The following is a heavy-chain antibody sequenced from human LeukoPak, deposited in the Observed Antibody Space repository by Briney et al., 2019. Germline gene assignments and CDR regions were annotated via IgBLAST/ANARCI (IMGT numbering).Heavy chain of an antibody. CDR1: GFTFSNYN. Sequence: GGSLRLSCVASGFTFSNYNMNWVRHAPGKGLEWVSSITSSSSYIFYADSVKGRFTISRDNAKNSLYLQMNSLRAEDTAVYYCARDLVTMIVEPSDYWGQGTLVTVSP. D-gene: IGHD3-22*01. CDR3: ARDLVTMIVEPSDY. J-gene: IGHJ4*02. CDR2: ITSSSSYI. V-gene: IGHV3-21*01.